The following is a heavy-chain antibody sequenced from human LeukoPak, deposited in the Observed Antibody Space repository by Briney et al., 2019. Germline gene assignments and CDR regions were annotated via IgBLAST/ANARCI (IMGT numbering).Heavy chain of an antibody. CDR1: GYTFTGYY. Sequence: ASVKVSCKASGYTFTGYYMHWVRQTPGQGLEWMGWISAYNGNTNYAQKFQGRVSMTTDTSTSTAYMELRSLRSDDTAVYYCARGSGSSSSGIDYWGQGTLVTVSS. CDR2: ISAYNGNT. D-gene: IGHD6-6*01. V-gene: IGHV1-18*04. CDR3: ARGSGSSSSGIDY. J-gene: IGHJ4*02.